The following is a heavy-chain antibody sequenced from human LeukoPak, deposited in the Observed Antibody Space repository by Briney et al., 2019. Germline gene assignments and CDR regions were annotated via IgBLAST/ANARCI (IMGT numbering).Heavy chain of an antibody. V-gene: IGHV3-15*01. CDR2: IKSKSDGSTK. CDR1: GFTFSNAW. Sequence: AGGSLRLSCAASGFTFSNAWMSWVRQAPGKGLEGVGRIKSKSDGSTKDYAAPVKGRFTISRDDSKNTLYLQMNSLKTEDTAVYYCTTDAFGGYGDQDFDYWGQGTLVTVSS. J-gene: IGHJ4*02. CDR3: TTDAFGGYGDQDFDY. D-gene: IGHD3-16*01.